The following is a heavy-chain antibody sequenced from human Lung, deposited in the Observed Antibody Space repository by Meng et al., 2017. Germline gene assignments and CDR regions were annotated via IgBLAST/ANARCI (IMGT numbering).Heavy chain of an antibody. CDR3: ARGPTTMAHDFDY. D-gene: IGHD4-11*01. J-gene: IGHJ4*02. CDR2: INHSGST. V-gene: IGHV4-34*01. Sequence: QVKLQQWGAGLLQPSETLSLTCGVSGGSFSDYYWSWIRQPPGKGLEWIGEINHSGSTNYNPSLESRATISVDTSQNNLSLKLSSVTAADSAVYYCARGPTTMAHDFDYWGQGTLVTVSS. CDR1: GGSFSDYY.